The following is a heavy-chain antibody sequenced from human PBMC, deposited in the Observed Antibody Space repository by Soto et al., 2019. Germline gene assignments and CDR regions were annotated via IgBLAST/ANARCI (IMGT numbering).Heavy chain of an antibody. D-gene: IGHD6-13*01. CDR1: GFTFSSYG. CDR3: AKSRYSSSWYAGSFDY. V-gene: IGHV3-30*18. Sequence: GGSLRLSCAASGFTFSSYGMHWVRQAPGKGLEWVAVISHDGSNKYYADSVKGRFTISRDNSKNTLYLQMNSLRAEDTAVYYCAKSRYSSSWYAGSFDYWGQGTLVTVSS. CDR2: ISHDGSNK. J-gene: IGHJ4*02.